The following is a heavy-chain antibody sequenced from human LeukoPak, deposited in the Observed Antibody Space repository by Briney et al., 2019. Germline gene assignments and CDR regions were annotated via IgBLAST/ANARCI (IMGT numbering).Heavy chain of an antibody. Sequence: ASVKVSCKASGYTFTGYYMHWVRQATGQGLEWMGWMNPNSGNTGYAQKFQGRVTMTRNTSISTAYMELSSLRSEDTAVYYCARGPLHDSSSWNGGGYWGQGTLVTVSS. J-gene: IGHJ4*02. CDR2: MNPNSGNT. D-gene: IGHD6-13*01. CDR1: GYTFTGYY. V-gene: IGHV1-8*02. CDR3: ARGPLHDSSSWNGGGY.